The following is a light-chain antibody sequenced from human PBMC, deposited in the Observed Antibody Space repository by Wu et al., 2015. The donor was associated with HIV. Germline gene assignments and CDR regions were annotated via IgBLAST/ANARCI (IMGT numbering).Light chain of an antibody. J-gene: IGKJ3*01. Sequence: EIVLTQSPGTLSLSPGERATPSCRASQSVSSSYLAWYQQKPDQAPRLLIYGASNRATGIPDRFSGSGSGTDFTLTISRLEPEDFAVYYCQQYGSFFTFGPGTKVDIK. CDR3: QQYGSFFT. V-gene: IGKV3-20*01. CDR2: GAS. CDR1: QSVSSSY.